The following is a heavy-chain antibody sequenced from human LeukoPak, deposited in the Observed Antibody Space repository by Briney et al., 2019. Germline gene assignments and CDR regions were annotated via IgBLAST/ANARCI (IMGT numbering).Heavy chain of an antibody. Sequence: GGSLRLSCAASGFTFSSYGMHWVRQAPGKGLEWVAVIWYDGSNKYYADSVKGRFTISRDNSKNTLYLQMNSLRAEDTAVYYCAKGYYSSSYVDYWGQGTPVTVSS. J-gene: IGHJ4*02. CDR2: IWYDGSNK. V-gene: IGHV3-33*06. D-gene: IGHD6-6*01. CDR3: AKGYYSSSYVDY. CDR1: GFTFSSYG.